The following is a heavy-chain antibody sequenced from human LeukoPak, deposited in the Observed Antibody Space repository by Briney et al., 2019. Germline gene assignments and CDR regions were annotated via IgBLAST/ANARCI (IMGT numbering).Heavy chain of an antibody. CDR2: INTNTGNP. CDR1: GYTFTSYA. J-gene: IGHJ4*02. D-gene: IGHD2-15*01. Sequence: ASVKVSCKASGYTFTSYAMNWVRQAPGQGLEWMGWINTNTGNPTYAQGFTGRFVFSLDTSVSTAYLQISSLKAEDTAVYYCVVLGYCSGGSCYSDYWGQGTLVTVSS. CDR3: VVLGYCSGGSCYSDY. V-gene: IGHV7-4-1*02.